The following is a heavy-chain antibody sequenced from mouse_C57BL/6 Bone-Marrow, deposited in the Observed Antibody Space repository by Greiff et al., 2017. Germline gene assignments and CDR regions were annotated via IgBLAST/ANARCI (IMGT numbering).Heavy chain of an antibody. CDR1: GYTFTDYY. V-gene: IGHV1-26*01. J-gene: IGHJ2*01. CDR2: INPNNGGT. Sequence: EVQLQQSGPELVKPGASVKISCKASGYTFTDYYMNWVKQSHGKSLEWIGDINPNNGGTSYNQKFKGKAPLTVDKSSSTAYMELRSLTSEDSAVYYCALYYEYDNFDYWGQGTTLTVSS. CDR3: ALYYEYDNFDY. D-gene: IGHD2-4*01.